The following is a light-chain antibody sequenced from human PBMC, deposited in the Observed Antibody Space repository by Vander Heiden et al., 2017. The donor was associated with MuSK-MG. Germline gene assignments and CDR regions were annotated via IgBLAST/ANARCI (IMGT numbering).Light chain of an antibody. CDR2: DVS. CDR1: SSDVGGYNY. Sequence: QSALTQPASVSVSPGQSITISCTGTSSDVGGYNYVSWYQQHPGKAPKLMIYDVSNRPSGVSNRFSGSKSGNTASLTISGLQAEDEADYYCSSYTSSSHVVFGGGTKLTVL. CDR3: SSYTSSSHVV. J-gene: IGLJ2*01. V-gene: IGLV2-14*01.